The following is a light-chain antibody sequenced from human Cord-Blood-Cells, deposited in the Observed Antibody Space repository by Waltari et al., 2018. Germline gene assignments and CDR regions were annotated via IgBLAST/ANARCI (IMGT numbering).Light chain of an antibody. CDR2: DVS. J-gene: IGLJ2*01. CDR1: SSDVGGYNY. Sequence: QSALTQPASVSGSPGQSITISCTGTSSDVGGYNYVLWYQQHPGKAPKRMIYDVSKRPSGVSNRFSGSKSGNTASLTISGLQAEDEADYYCSSYTSSSTFVFGGGTKLTVL. CDR3: SSYTSSSTFV. V-gene: IGLV2-14*01.